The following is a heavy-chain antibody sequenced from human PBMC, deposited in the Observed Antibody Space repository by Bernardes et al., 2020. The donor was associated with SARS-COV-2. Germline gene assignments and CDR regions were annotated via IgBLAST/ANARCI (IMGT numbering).Heavy chain of an antibody. CDR1: GGSISSYY. CDR3: ARGGFWSGYSY. Sequence: SETLSLTCTVSGGSISSYYWSWIRQPPGKGLEWIGYIYYSGSTNYNPSLKSRVTISVDTSKNQFSLKLSSVTAADTAVYYCARGGFWSGYSYWGQGTMVTVSS. D-gene: IGHD3-3*01. J-gene: IGHJ3*01. CDR2: IYYSGST. V-gene: IGHV4-59*01.